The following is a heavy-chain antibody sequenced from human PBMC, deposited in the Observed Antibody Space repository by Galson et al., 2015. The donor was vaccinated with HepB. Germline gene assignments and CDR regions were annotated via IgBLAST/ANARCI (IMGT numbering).Heavy chain of an antibody. CDR1: GITFRRYW. J-gene: IGHJ6*02. CDR3: ARDFLQGYYCMDV. V-gene: IGHV3-7*03. CDR2: IKEDGSQK. Sequence: SLRLSCAASGITFRRYWMTWVRQAPGKGLEWVANIKEDGSQKNYVDSVKGRFTVSRDNAKNSLYLQMNSLRDEDTAVYYCARDFLQGYYCMDVWGQGTTVTVSS. D-gene: IGHD4-11*01.